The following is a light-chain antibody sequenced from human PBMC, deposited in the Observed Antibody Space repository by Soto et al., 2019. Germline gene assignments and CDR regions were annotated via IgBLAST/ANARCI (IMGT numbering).Light chain of an antibody. CDR3: RSYTSSSTNV. Sequence: QSVLSQPAPVSGSRGQSISLSCTGTSSDGGGYNYGSWYQQHPGKDPKLMIYEVSNRPSGVSNRFSGSKSGNTASLTISGPQAGDEADYYCRSYTSSSTNVCGAGTKV. CDR1: SSDGGGYNY. V-gene: IGLV2-14*01. J-gene: IGLJ1*01. CDR2: EVS.